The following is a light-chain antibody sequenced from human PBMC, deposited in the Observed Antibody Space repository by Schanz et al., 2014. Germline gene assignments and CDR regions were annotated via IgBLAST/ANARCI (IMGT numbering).Light chain of an antibody. V-gene: IGLV2-14*03. CDR2: DVN. CDR1: SSDVGGYNH. Sequence: QSALTQPPSASGSPGQSVTISCTGTSSDVGGYNHVSWYQQHPGKAPKLMIYDVNNRPSGVSNRFSGSKSGNTASLTISGLQAEDEADYYCSSFTSSSTWVFGGGTKLTVL. CDR3: SSFTSSSTWV. J-gene: IGLJ3*02.